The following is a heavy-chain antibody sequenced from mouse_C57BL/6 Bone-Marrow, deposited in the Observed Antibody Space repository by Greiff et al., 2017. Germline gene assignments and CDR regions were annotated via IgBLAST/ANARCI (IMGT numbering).Heavy chain of an antibody. J-gene: IGHJ2*01. CDR2: INPYNGGT. Sequence: EVQLQQSGPVLVKPGASVKMSCKASGYTFTDYYMNWVKQSPGQSLEWIGVINPYNGGTSYNQKFKGKATLTVDKSSSTTYMDLNSLTSEDSAVYYCASWGAGTWVYVDYGGQGTTLTVSA. CDR1: GYTFTDYY. V-gene: IGHV1-19*01. D-gene: IGHD4-1*01. CDR3: ASWGAGTWVYVDY.